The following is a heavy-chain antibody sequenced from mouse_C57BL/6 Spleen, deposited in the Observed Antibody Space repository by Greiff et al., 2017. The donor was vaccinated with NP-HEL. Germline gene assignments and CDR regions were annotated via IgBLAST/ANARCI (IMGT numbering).Heavy chain of an antibody. CDR3: ARGLPLDY. CDR1: GYTFTSYW. CDR2: IDPSDSYT. V-gene: IGHV1-69*01. D-gene: IGHD2-2*01. Sequence: QVQLKQPGAELVMPGASVKLSCKASGYTFTSYWMHWVKQRPGQGLEWIGEIDPSDSYTNYNQKFKGKSTLTVDKSSSTAYMQLSSLTSEDSAVYYCARGLPLDYWGQGTTLTVSS. J-gene: IGHJ2*01.